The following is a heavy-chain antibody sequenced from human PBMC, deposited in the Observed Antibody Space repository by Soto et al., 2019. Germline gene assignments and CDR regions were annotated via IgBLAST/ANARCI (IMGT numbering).Heavy chain of an antibody. CDR1: GGSVTSDKDY. CDR3: ATESGSTYGYFDH. V-gene: IGHV4-30-4*01. J-gene: IGHJ4*02. Sequence: PSETLSLTCTVSGGSVTSDKDYWTWIRQSPGKGLEWIGYISNSGSTGYNPSLKTRLSMSVDRSKNQFTLRLTSVTAADTAVYFCATESGSTYGYFDHWGQGTQVTVSS. CDR2: ISNSGST. D-gene: IGHD5-18*01.